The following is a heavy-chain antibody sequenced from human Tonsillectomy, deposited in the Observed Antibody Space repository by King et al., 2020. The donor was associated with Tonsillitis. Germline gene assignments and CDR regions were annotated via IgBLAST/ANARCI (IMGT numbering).Heavy chain of an antibody. Sequence: VQLVESGGGLVQPGGSLRLSCAASGFTFSTYWMHWVRQAPGKGLVWVSRINTDGSSTNYADSVKGRFPISRDNAKNTLYLQLNSLRADDTAVYYCARTLSWDLLNLWGQGTLVSVSS. CDR1: GFTFSTYW. CDR3: ARTLSWDLLNL. J-gene: IGHJ5*02. V-gene: IGHV3-74*01. D-gene: IGHD1-26*01. CDR2: INTDGSST.